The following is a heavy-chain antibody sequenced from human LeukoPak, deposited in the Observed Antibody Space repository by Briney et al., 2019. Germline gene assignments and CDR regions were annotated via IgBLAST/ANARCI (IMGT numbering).Heavy chain of an antibody. D-gene: IGHD3-3*01. CDR3: ARGSTDFGVVIMANWFDP. CDR2: INTNTGNP. CDR1: GYTFTGYY. V-gene: IGHV7-4-1*02. J-gene: IGHJ5*02. Sequence: ASVKVSCKASGYTFTGYYMHWVRQAPGQGLEWMGWINTNTGNPTYAQGFTGRFVFSLDTSVSTAYLQISSLKAEDTAVYYCARGSTDFGVVIMANWFDPWGQGTLVTVSS.